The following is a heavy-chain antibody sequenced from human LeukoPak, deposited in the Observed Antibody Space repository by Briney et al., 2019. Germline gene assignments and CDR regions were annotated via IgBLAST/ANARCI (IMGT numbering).Heavy chain of an antibody. CDR3: ARAIQLWSPFDY. CDR1: GFTFSTYA. D-gene: IGHD5-18*01. J-gene: IGHJ4*02. CDR2: ISYDGDNK. V-gene: IGHV3-30-3*01. Sequence: GKSLRLSCAASGFTFSTYAMHWVRQAPGKGLEWVAVISYDGDNKYYADSVEGRFTISRDNSKNTLYLQMNSLRAEDAAVYYCARAIQLWSPFDYWGQGTLVPVSS.